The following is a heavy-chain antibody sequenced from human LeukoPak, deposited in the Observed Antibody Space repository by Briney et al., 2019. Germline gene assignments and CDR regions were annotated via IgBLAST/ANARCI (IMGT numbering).Heavy chain of an antibody. Sequence: SGTLSLTCAVSGGSIGSSNWWSWVRQPPGKGLKWIGEIYHSGSTNYNPSLKSRVTISVDKSKNQFSLKLSSVTAADTAVYYCATTERGYSGYDPGSLYYYYYGMDVWGKGTTVTVSS. CDR2: IYHSGST. D-gene: IGHD5-12*01. J-gene: IGHJ6*04. CDR3: ATTERGYSGYDPGSLYYYYYGMDV. CDR1: GGSIGSSNW. V-gene: IGHV4-4*02.